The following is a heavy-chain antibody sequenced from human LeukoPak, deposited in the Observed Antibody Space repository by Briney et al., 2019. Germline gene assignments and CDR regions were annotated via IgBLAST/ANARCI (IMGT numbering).Heavy chain of an antibody. V-gene: IGHV3-23*01. CDR2: ISGSGGST. CDR3: AREIYCSGGSCPRAWDYYYYMDV. CDR1: GFTFSSYA. J-gene: IGHJ6*03. Sequence: PGGSLRLSCAASGFTFSSYAMSWVRQAPGKGLEWVSAISGSGGSTYYADSVKGRFTISRDNSKNTLYLQMNSLRAEDTAVYYCAREIYCSGGSCPRAWDYYYYMDVWGKGTTVTVSS. D-gene: IGHD2-15*01.